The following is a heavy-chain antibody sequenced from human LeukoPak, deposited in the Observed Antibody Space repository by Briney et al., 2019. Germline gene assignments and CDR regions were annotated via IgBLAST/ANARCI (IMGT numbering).Heavy chain of an antibody. CDR1: GFTFSSYA. CDR3: ATIWFGELLATGY. CDR2: ISGSGGST. V-gene: IGHV3-23*01. D-gene: IGHD3-10*01. Sequence: GGSLRLSCAASGFTFSSYAMSWVRQAPGKGLEWVSAISGSGGSTYYADSVKGRFTISRDNSKNTLYLQMHSLRAEDTAVYYCATIWFGELLATGYWGQGTLVTVSS. J-gene: IGHJ4*02.